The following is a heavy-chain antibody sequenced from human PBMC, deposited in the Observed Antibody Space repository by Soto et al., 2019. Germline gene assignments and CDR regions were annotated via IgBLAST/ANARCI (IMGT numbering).Heavy chain of an antibody. V-gene: IGHV3-64*01. Sequence: EVQLAESGGGLAQPGGSLRLSCAASGFTLSGYATDLVRQAAGKGLEYVSRISSNGVGTYYANSVQGRFTISSDDSKNPVYVHMGSLRAADMAVYYCARGARPDFYYSDVCGKGPTVTVSS. J-gene: IGHJ6*03. CDR3: ARGARPDFYYSDV. CDR1: GFTLSGYA. D-gene: IGHD6-6*01. CDR2: ISSNGVGT.